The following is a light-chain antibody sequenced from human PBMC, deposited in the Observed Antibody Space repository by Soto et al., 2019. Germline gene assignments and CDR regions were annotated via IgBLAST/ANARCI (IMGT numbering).Light chain of an antibody. Sequence: EVVMTQSPATLSVSPGERASLSCRASQSVSSDLAWYHQRPGQAPRLLIYRASTRSTGIPVRLSGSGSGTEFTLTISSLQSEDFAVYYCQQYHNLWTFGQGTKVDIK. CDR1: QSVSSD. CDR3: QQYHNLWT. V-gene: IGKV3-15*01. CDR2: RAS. J-gene: IGKJ1*01.